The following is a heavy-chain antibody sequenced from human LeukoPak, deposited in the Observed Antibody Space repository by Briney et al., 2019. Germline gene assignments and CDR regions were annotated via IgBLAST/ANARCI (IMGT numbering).Heavy chain of an antibody. CDR2: IYYSGST. V-gene: IGHV4-59*08. J-gene: IGHJ6*02. Sequence: SETLSLTCTVSGGSISTYYWSWIRQPPGKGLEWIGYIYYSGSTYYNPSLKSRVTISVDTSKNQFSLKLSSVTAADTAVYCCARATVAAAGPSHYYYYYGMDVWGQGTTVTVSS. CDR1: GGSISTYY. D-gene: IGHD6-13*01. CDR3: ARATVAAAGPSHYYYYYGMDV.